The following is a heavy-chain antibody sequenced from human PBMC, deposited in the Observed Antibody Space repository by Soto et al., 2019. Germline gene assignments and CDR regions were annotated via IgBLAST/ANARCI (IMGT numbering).Heavy chain of an antibody. CDR3: ARRYGWAFDI. J-gene: IGHJ3*02. V-gene: IGHV4-59*08. D-gene: IGHD3-16*01. Sequence: SETLSLTCTVSGDSIHSYYWSWIRQLPGKGLEWIGHIYYSGSTNYNPSLKSRVTISVDTSKNQFSLKLSSVTAADTAVYYCARRYGWAFDIWGQGTMVT. CDR1: GDSIHSYY. CDR2: IYYSGST.